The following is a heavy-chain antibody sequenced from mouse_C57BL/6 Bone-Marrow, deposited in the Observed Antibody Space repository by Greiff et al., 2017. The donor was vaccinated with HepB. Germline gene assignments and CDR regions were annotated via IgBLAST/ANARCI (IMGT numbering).Heavy chain of an antibody. D-gene: IGHD2-5*01. CDR2: INPYNGGT. CDR1: GYTFTDYY. Sequence: VQLKESGPVLVKPGASVKMSCKASGYTFTDYYMNWVKQSHGKSLEWIGVINPYNGGTSYNQKFKGKATLTVDKSSSTAYMELNSLTSEDSAVYYCAKYSNYLAWFAYWGQGTLVTVSA. J-gene: IGHJ3*01. V-gene: IGHV1-19*01. CDR3: AKYSNYLAWFAY.